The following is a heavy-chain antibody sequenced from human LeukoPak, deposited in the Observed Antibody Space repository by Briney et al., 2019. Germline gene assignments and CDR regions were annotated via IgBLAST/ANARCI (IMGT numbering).Heavy chain of an antibody. J-gene: IGHJ3*01. CDR1: GGSISSYY. Sequence: SETLSLTCTLSGGSISSYYWSWIRQPPGKGLEWIGYIYYSGSTNYNPSLKSRVTISVDTSKNQFSLKLSSVTAADTAVYYCARDQAGATGRWRSPPGWGQGTMVTVSS. CDR2: IYYSGST. CDR3: ARDQAGATGRWRSPPG. V-gene: IGHV4-59*01. D-gene: IGHD1-26*01.